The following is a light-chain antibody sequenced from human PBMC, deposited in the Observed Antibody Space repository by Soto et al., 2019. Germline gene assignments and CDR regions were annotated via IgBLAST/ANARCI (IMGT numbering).Light chain of an antibody. J-gene: IGKJ1*01. V-gene: IGKV3-20*01. CDR2: GAS. CDR1: QSVSSD. CDR3: HQYGSSAWT. Sequence: EIVMTQSPSALSVSTGERATLSCRASQSVSSDLAWYQHKPGQAPRLLIYGASSRATGIPDRFSGSGSGTDFTLTISRLEPEDFAVYYCHQYGSSAWTFGQGTKVDIK.